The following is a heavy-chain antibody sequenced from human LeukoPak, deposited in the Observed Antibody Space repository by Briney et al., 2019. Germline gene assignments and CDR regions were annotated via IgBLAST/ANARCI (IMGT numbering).Heavy chain of an antibody. V-gene: IGHV4-61*09. J-gene: IGHJ2*01. CDR2: IYNSGST. CDR1: GGSINSGDYY. CDR3: ARRDHYWYFDL. Sequence: SQTLSLTCIVSGGSINSGDYYWTWIRQPPGKGLEWIGYIYNSGSTNYNPSLKSRVTISVDTSKNQFSLKLSSVTAADTAVYYCARRDHYWYFDLWGRGTLVTVSS.